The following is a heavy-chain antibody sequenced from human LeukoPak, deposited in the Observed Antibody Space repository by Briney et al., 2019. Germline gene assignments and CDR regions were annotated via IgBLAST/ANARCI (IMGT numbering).Heavy chain of an antibody. CDR2: INPTGGST. D-gene: IGHD3-16*01. J-gene: IGHJ3*02. Sequence: GASVKVSCKASGYTFTSYYMNRVRRAPGQGLEWMGIINPTGGSTSYAQKFQGRVTMTRDTSTSTVYMELSSLRSEDTAVYYCARGLTFGGVTNDAFDIWGQGTMVTVSS. V-gene: IGHV1-46*01. CDR3: ARGLTFGGVTNDAFDI. CDR1: GYTFTSYY.